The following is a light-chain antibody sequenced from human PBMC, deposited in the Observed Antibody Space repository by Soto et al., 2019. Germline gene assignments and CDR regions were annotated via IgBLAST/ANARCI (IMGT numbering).Light chain of an antibody. CDR3: QQYNNPIT. V-gene: IGKV3-15*01. CDR1: QSVSSK. CDR2: GAY. Sequence: EIGMAQSPATLSVSTGERATLSCRASQSVSSKLAWYQQKPGQAPRLLIYGAYNRATGIPARFSGSGSETDFTLTISSLQSEDFGIYYCQQYNNPITFGPGTRLEIK. J-gene: IGKJ5*01.